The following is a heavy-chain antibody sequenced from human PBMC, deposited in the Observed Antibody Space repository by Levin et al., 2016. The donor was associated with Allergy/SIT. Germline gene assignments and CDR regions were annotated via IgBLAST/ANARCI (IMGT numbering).Heavy chain of an antibody. D-gene: IGHD2-2*01. V-gene: IGHV3-48*03. J-gene: IGHJ4*02. CDR2: ISSSGSTI. CDR1: GFTFSSYE. Sequence: GGSLRLSCAASGFTFSSYEMNWVRQAPGKGLEWVSYISSSGSTIYYADSVKGRFTISRDNAKNSLYLQMSSLRAEDTAVYYCARARRDCYSTTCYLSDYWGQGTLVTVSS. CDR3: ARARRDCYSTTCYLSDY.